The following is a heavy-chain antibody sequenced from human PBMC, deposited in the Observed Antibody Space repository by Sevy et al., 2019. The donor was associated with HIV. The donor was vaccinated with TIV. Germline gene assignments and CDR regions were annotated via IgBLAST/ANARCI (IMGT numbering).Heavy chain of an antibody. CDR3: ARGGAGRQFDYYYYMDV. J-gene: IGHJ6*03. CDR1: GVSITRSY. CDR2: VYYTGKT. D-gene: IGHD6-6*01. Sequence: SETLSLTCNVSGVSITRSYWNWIRQTPGKGLEWIAFVYYTGKTNYNPSLKSRVTVSLDTSKSQFSLKLSSVTAADTAVHYCARGGAGRQFDYYYYMDVWGKGTTVTVSS. V-gene: IGHV4-59*01.